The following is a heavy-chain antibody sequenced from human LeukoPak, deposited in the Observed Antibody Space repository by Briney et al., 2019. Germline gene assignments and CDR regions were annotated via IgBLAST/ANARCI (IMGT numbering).Heavy chain of an antibody. D-gene: IGHD1-14*01. CDR1: GFTFSSYG. CDR2: ISGSGGST. Sequence: GGSLRLSCAASGFTFSSYGMSWVRQAPGKGLEWVSAISGSGGSTYYADSVKGRFTISRDNSKNTLYLQMNSLRAEDTAVYYCAKGVRPSPEYNWFDPWGQGTLVTVSS. J-gene: IGHJ5*02. CDR3: AKGVRPSPEYNWFDP. V-gene: IGHV3-23*01.